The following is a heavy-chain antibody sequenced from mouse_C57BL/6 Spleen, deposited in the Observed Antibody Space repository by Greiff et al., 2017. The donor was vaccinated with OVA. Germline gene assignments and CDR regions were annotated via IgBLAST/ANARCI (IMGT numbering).Heavy chain of an antibody. V-gene: IGHV1-54*01. CDR2: INPGSGGT. J-gene: IGHJ4*01. CDR1: GYAFTNYL. Sequence: VQLVESGAELVRPGTSVKVSCKASGYAFTNYLIEWVKQRPGQGLEWIGVINPGSGGTNYNEKFKGKATLTADKSSSTAYMQLSSLTSEDSAVYFCARYDYDEDDYAMDYWGQGTSVTVSS. D-gene: IGHD2-4*01. CDR3: ARYDYDEDDYAMDY.